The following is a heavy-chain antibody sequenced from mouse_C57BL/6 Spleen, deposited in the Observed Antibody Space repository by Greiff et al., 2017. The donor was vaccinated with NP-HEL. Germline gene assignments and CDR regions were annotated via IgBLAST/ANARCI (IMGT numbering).Heavy chain of an antibody. CDR2: IYPGSGNT. CDR3: ARTYDYGGAMDY. J-gene: IGHJ4*01. Sequence: QVQLQQSGPELVKPGASVKISCKASGYSFTSYYIHWVKQRPGQGLEWIGWIYPGSGNTKYNEKFKGKATLTADTSSSTAYMQLSSLTSEDSAVYYCARTYDYGGAMDYWGQGTSVTVSS. V-gene: IGHV1-66*01. CDR1: GYSFTSYY. D-gene: IGHD2-4*01.